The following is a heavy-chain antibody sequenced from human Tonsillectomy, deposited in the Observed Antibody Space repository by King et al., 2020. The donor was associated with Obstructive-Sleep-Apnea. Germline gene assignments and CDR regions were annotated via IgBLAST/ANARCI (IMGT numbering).Heavy chain of an antibody. J-gene: IGHJ3*02. CDR1: GFTFSSYA. CDR3: ARDGAVGATGGLSAFDI. CDR2: ISYDGSNK. V-gene: IGHV3-30-3*01. D-gene: IGHD1-26*01. Sequence: VQLVESGGGVVQPGRSLRLSCAASGFTFSSYAMHWVRQAPGKGLEWVAVISYDGSNKYYADSVKGRFTISRDNSKNTLYLQMNSLRAEDTAVYYCARDGAVGATGGLSAFDIWGQGTMVTVSS.